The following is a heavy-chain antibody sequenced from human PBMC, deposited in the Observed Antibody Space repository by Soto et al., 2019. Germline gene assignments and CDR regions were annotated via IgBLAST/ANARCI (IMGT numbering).Heavy chain of an antibody. CDR3: AKLIGPTGGY. CDR1: GFTFSGNA. CDR2: ISASGDNT. V-gene: IGHV3-23*01. Sequence: GGSLRLSCAASGFTFSGNAMSWVRQAQGKGLEWVSSISASGDNTYYADSVKGRFTISRDNSKDTLYLQMNTLRADDTAVYYCAKLIGPTGGYWGQGTLVTVSS. J-gene: IGHJ4*02. D-gene: IGHD4-17*01.